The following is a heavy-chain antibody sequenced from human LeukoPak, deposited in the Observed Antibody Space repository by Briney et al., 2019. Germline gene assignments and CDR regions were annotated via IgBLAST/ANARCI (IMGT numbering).Heavy chain of an antibody. CDR3: ARDQVRGYGDYGRYNYYDMDV. V-gene: IGHV7-4-1*02. Sequence: ASVKVSCKASGYTFTSYAMNWVRQAPGQGLEWMGWINTNTGNPTYAQGFTGRFVFSLETSVSTAYLQLSSLKAEDNAVYYCARDQVRGYGDYGRYNYYDMDVWGKGTTVTVSS. D-gene: IGHD4-17*01. J-gene: IGHJ6*03. CDR2: INTNTGNP. CDR1: GYTFTSYA.